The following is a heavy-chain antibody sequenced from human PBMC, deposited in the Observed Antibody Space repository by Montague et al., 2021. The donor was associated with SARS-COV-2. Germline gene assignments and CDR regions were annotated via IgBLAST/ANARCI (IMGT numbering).Heavy chain of an antibody. V-gene: IGHV4-39*07. J-gene: IGHJ4*02. Sequence: IYYKKNTYYNPSLKSRVTISVDTSKNQFSLKLSSVTAADTAVCYCARGFDYWGQGTLVTVSS. CDR3: ARGFDY. CDR2: IYYKKNT.